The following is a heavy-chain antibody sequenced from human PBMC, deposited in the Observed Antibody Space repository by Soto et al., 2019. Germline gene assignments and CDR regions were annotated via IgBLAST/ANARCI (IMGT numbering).Heavy chain of an antibody. CDR2: INAGNGDT. V-gene: IGHV1-3*01. Sequence: DSVKVSCKASGYTFTNYAIHWVRQAPGQRLEWMGWINAGNGDTKYSQHFQGRVTFTRDSSATTAYMELSSLTSEDTAVYYCARRPTVVPAPSYESWGQGTPVTVSS. J-gene: IGHJ5*02. D-gene: IGHD2-2*01. CDR1: GYTFTNYA. CDR3: ARRPTVVPAPSYES.